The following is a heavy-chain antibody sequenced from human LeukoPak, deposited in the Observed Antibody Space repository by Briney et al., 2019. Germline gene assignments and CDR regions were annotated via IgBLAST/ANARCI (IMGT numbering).Heavy chain of an antibody. J-gene: IGHJ4*02. Sequence: GVSLRLSCAASGLTFSSYTMNWVRQAPGKGLEWVSSITTSSTYIYYADSVRGRFTISRDNAKNSLYLRMSSLRVEDTAVYYCARGEGYYVSGSYYIDYWGQGTLVTVSS. CDR3: ARGEGYYVSGSYYIDY. D-gene: IGHD3-10*01. CDR2: ITTSSTYI. CDR1: GLTFSSYT. V-gene: IGHV3-21*01.